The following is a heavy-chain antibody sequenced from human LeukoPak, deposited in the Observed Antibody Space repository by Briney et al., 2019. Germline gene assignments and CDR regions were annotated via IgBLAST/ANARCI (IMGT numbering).Heavy chain of an antibody. Sequence: ASVKVSCKASGYTFSNYGITWVRQAPGQGLEWMGWISAYNGNTKYTRKLQGRVAMTTDTSTSTAYMELSSLRSEDTAVYYCARASLVVRGVISYWGQGTLVTVSS. CDR3: ARASLVVRGVISY. CDR1: GYTFSNYG. D-gene: IGHD3-10*01. V-gene: IGHV1-18*01. CDR2: ISAYNGNT. J-gene: IGHJ4*02.